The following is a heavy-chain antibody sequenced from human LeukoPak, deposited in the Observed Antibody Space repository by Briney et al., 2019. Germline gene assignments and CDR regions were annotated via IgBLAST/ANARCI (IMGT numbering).Heavy chain of an antibody. D-gene: IGHD2-15*01. V-gene: IGHV4-59*01. Sequence: SETLSLTCAVYGGSFSGYYWSWIRQPPGKGLEWIGYIYYRGSTNYNPYLRSRVTISVDTSKNQFSLKLNSVTAADTAVYYCARDRGYCSGGSCYSEAFDIWGQGTMVTVSS. J-gene: IGHJ3*02. CDR2: IYYRGST. CDR3: ARDRGYCSGGSCYSEAFDI. CDR1: GGSFSGYY.